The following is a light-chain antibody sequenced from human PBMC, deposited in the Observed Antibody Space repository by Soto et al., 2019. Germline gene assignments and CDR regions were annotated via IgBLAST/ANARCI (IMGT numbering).Light chain of an antibody. CDR2: DAS. Sequence: EIVLTPSPGTLSLAPGEIATLSYRASQSVSYYLAWYQQKPGQAPRLLIYDASSRATGVPDRFSGSGSGTDFNLTISRLEHEDFEVYYCQHCHPYGDSPPLTFGAGTKVDIK. J-gene: IGKJ4*01. CDR3: QHCHPYGDSPPLT. CDR1: QSVSYY. V-gene: IGKV3-20*01.